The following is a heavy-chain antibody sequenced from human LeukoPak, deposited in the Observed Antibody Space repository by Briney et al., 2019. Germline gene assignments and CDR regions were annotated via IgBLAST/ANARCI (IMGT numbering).Heavy chain of an antibody. Sequence: SETLSLTCTVSGGSISSYYWSWIRQPAGKGLEWIGRIYTSGSTNYNPSLKSRVAMSVDTSKNQFSLKLSSVTAADTAVYYCARVRWELLDYYYYMDVWGKGTTVTVSS. D-gene: IGHD1-26*01. CDR2: IYTSGST. V-gene: IGHV4-4*07. CDR3: ARVRWELLDYYYYMDV. J-gene: IGHJ6*03. CDR1: GGSISSYY.